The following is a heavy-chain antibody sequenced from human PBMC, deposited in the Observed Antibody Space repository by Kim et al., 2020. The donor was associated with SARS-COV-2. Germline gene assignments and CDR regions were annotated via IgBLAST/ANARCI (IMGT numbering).Heavy chain of an antibody. CDR3: ARDADTTTSYWYFDL. D-gene: IGHD1-26*01. CDR1: GFSVNSFG. Sequence: GGSLRLSCTASGFSVNSFGIHWVRQAPGKGLEWVADIWAGRTLQYYADSVKGRFTISRDNSKNTVQLHMNSLTVEDTGVYYCARDADTTTSYWYFDLWGRGTPVTVSA. V-gene: IGHV3-33*01. CDR2: IWAGRTLQ. J-gene: IGHJ2*01.